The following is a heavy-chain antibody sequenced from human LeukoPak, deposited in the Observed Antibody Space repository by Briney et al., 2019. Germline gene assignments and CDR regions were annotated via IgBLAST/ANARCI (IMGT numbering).Heavy chain of an antibody. D-gene: IGHD3-3*01. CDR3: ARVGDFWSGYYISFDY. J-gene: IGHJ4*02. CDR1: GYTFTSYD. V-gene: IGHV1-18*01. Sequence: ASVKGSCKASGYTFTSYDINWVGQAPGQGLEWVGWISAYNGNTNYAQKLQGRVTMTTDTSTSTAYMELRSLRSDDTAVYYCARVGDFWSGYYISFDYWGQGTLVTVSS. CDR2: ISAYNGNT.